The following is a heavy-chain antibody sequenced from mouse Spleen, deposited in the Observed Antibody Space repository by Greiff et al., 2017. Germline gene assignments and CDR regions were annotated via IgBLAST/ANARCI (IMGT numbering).Heavy chain of an antibody. CDR3: AREGGYDWYFDV. Sequence: EVKLMESEGGLVQPGSSMKLSCTASGFTFSDYYMAWVRQVPEKGLEWVANINYDGSSTYYLDSLKSRFIISRDNAKNILYLQMSSLKSEDTATYYCAREGGYDWYFDVWGTGTTVTVSS. D-gene: IGHD2-2*01. CDR1: GFTFSDYY. CDR2: INYDGSST. V-gene: IGHV5-16*01. J-gene: IGHJ1*03.